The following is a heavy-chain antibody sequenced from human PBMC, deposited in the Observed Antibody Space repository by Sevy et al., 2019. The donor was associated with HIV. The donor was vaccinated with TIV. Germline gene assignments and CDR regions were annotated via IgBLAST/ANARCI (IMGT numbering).Heavy chain of an antibody. CDR1: GFTFSSYS. D-gene: IGHD1-26*01. CDR3: ASSVLDSGSRASAFDI. V-gene: IGHV3-21*01. Sequence: GGSLRLSCAASGFTFSSYSMNWVRQAPGKGLEWVSSISSSSSYIYYADSVKGRFTISRDNAKNSLYLQMNSLRAEDTAVYYCASSVLDSGSRASAFDIWGQGQWSPSPQ. J-gene: IGHJ3*02. CDR2: ISSSSSYI.